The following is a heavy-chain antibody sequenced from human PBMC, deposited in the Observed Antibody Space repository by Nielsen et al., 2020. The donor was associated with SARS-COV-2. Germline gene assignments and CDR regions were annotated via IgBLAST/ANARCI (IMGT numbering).Heavy chain of an antibody. CDR2: IIPIFGTA. CDR1: GGTFSSYA. D-gene: IGHD6-13*01. Sequence: SVKVSCKASGGTFSSYAISWVRQAPGQGLGWMGGIIPIFGTANYAQKFQGRVTITADESTSTAYMELSSLRSEDTAVYYCASGIAAAGKRYYYYGMDVWGQGTTVTVSS. CDR3: ASGIAAAGKRYYYYGMDV. V-gene: IGHV1-69*13. J-gene: IGHJ6*02.